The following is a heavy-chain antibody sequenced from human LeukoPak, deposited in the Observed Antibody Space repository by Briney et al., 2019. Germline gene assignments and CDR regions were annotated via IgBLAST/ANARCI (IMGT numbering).Heavy chain of an antibody. CDR3: ARAARVYYDFWSGHPLYYYGMDV. Sequence: GESLKISCKGSGYSFTSYWIGWVRQMPGKGLEWMGIIYPGDSDTRYSPSFQGQVTISADKSISTAYLQWSSLKASDTAMCYCARAARVYYDFWSGHPLYYYGMDVWGQGTTVTVSS. V-gene: IGHV5-51*01. CDR2: IYPGDSDT. J-gene: IGHJ6*02. D-gene: IGHD3-3*01. CDR1: GYSFTSYW.